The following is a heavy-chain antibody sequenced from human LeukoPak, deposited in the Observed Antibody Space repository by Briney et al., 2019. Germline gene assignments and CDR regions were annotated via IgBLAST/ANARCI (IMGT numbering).Heavy chain of an antibody. CDR1: GFTFSNYW. Sequence: PGGSLRLSCAASGFTFSNYWMHWVRQAPGKGLVWVSRIKSDGSSTSYADSVKGRFTISRDNAKNTLYLQMDSLRAEDTAVYYCARDRSTTHFDYWGQGTLVTVSS. D-gene: IGHD5/OR15-5a*01. V-gene: IGHV3-74*01. J-gene: IGHJ4*02. CDR2: IKSDGSST. CDR3: ARDRSTTHFDY.